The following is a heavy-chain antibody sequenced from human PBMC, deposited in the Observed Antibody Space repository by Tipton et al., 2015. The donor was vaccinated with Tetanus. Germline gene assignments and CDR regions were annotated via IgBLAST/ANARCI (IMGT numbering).Heavy chain of an antibody. CDR2: IDYSGST. J-gene: IGHJ6*02. V-gene: IGHV4-61*01. Sequence: GLVKPSETLSLTCTVSGDSVRSGSYYWSWIRQPPGKELEWIGYIDYSGSTNYNPSLKSRLIISADTSKNQFSLRLSSVTAADTAVYYCARAHYDFWSSDSYYYGMDVWGQGTTVTVSS. CDR3: ARAHYDFWSSDSYYYGMDV. D-gene: IGHD3-3*01. CDR1: GDSVRSGSYY.